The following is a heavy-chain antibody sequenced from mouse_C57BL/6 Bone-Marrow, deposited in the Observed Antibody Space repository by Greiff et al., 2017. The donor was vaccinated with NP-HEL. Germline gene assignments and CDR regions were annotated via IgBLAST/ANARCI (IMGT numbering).Heavy chain of an antibody. D-gene: IGHD2-2*01. Sequence: VQLQQSGPELVKPGASVKISCKASGYAFSSSWMNWVKQRPGKGLEWIGRIYPGDGDTNYNGKFKGKATLTADKSSSTAYMQLSSLTSEDSAVYFCALWLRESMDYWGQGTSVTVSS. V-gene: IGHV1-82*01. CDR2: IYPGDGDT. J-gene: IGHJ4*01. CDR1: GYAFSSSW. CDR3: ALWLRESMDY.